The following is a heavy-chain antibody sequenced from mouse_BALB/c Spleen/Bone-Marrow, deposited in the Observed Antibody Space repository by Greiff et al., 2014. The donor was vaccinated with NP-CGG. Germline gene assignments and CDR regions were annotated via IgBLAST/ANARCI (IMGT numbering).Heavy chain of an antibody. D-gene: IGHD1-1*01. J-gene: IGHJ3*01. CDR1: GYTFTSYD. CDR3: ARSLSTRMSRGFAY. V-gene: IGHV1S56*01. CDR2: IYPGDGST. Sequence: QVQLKQSGPELAKPGALVKISCKASGYTFTSYDINWVKQRPGQGLEWIGWIYPGDGSTKYNEKFKGKAILTADKSSSTAYMQHSSLTTENSAVYFCARSLSTRMSRGFAYWGQGTLVTVSA.